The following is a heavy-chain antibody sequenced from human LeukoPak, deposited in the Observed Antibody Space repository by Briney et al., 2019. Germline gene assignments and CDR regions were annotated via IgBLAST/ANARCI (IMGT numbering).Heavy chain of an antibody. CDR3: ARGYQLLLFDY. CDR1: GGSINIDGYY. V-gene: IGHV4-61*02. J-gene: IGHJ4*02. CDR2: IYTSGST. D-gene: IGHD2-2*01. Sequence: SETLSLTCTVSGGSINIDGYYWSWIRQPAGKGLEWIGRIYTSGSTNYNPSLKSRVTISVDTSKNQFSLKLSSVTAADTAVYYCARGYQLLLFDYWGQGTLVTVSS.